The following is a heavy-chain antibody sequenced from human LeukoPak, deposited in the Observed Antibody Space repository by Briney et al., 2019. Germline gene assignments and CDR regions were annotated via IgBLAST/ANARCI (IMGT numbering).Heavy chain of an antibody. CDR2: ISAYNGNT. Sequence: ASVKVSCKASGYTFTSYGISWVRQAPGQGLEWMGWISAYNGNTNYAQKLQGRVTKTTDTSTSTAYMELRSLRSDDTAVYYCARGEDGSGSYYNNPFDYWGQGTLVTVSS. CDR3: ARGEDGSGSYYNNPFDY. CDR1: GYTFTSYG. D-gene: IGHD3-10*01. J-gene: IGHJ4*02. V-gene: IGHV1-18*01.